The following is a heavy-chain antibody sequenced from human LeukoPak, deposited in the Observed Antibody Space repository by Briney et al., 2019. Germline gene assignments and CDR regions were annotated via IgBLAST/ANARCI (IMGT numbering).Heavy chain of an antibody. CDR1: GFTFDDYG. D-gene: IGHD6-19*01. CDR3: ARLGISVSGGGAYYFDN. CDR2: IIWNGGST. J-gene: IGHJ4*02. V-gene: IGHV3-20*04. Sequence: PGGSLRLSCAASGFTFDDYGMSWVRQAPGKGLEWVSGIIWNGGSTNYADSVKGRFTISRDNAKNSLYLQMNSLRAEDTALYYCARLGISVSGGGAYYFDNWGQGTLVTVSS.